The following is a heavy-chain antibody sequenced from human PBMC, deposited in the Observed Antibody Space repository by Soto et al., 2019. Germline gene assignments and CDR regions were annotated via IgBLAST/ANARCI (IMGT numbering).Heavy chain of an antibody. J-gene: IGHJ3*02. V-gene: IGHV4-39*01. CDR1: VGSISTSDFY. CDR3: ARQVTMVRGLDAFDI. CDR2: FYYSGRP. D-gene: IGHD3-10*01. Sequence: SETLSLTCTVSVGSISTSDFYWGWIRQSPGKGLEWIGSFYYSGRPYYYYNPSLKSRVTISVDTSKNQFSLKLSSVTAADTAVYYCARQVTMVRGLDAFDIWGQGTMVTVSS.